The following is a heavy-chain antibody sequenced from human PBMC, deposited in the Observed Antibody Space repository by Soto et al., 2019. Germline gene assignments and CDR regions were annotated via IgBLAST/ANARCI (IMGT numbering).Heavy chain of an antibody. CDR1: CSSISSSSYY. J-gene: IGHJ4*02. CDR3: ARLGITMVRGVIITSGFEY. V-gene: IGHV4-39*01. Sequence: SDTLSLTFTVSCSSISSSSYYGVGIRHAPWKWLEWIGSIYYSGSTYYNPSLKSRVTISVDTSKNQFSLKLSSVTAADTAVYYCARLGITMVRGVIITSGFEYWGQGTLVTVSS. CDR2: IYYSGST. D-gene: IGHD3-10*01.